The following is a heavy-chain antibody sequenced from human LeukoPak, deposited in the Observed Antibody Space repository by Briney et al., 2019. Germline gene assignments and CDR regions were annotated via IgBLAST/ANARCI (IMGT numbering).Heavy chain of an antibody. D-gene: IGHD5-12*01. V-gene: IGHV1-3*01. CDR3: ASGVATSVRAFDY. J-gene: IGHJ4*02. CDR2: INAGNGNT. CDR1: GYTFTSYA. Sequence: GASVKVSCKASGYTFTSYAMHWVRQAPGQRLEWMGWINAGNGNTKYSQKFQGRVTITRDTSASTAYMELSSMRSEDTAVYYCASGVATSVRAFDYWGQGTLVTVSS.